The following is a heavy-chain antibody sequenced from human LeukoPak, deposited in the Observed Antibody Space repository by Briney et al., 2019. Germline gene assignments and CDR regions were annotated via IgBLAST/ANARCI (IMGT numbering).Heavy chain of an antibody. Sequence: GGSLRLSCAASGFTFSSYAMHWVRQAPGKGLEWVAVISYDGSNKYYADSVKGRFTISRDNSKNTLYLQMNSLRAEDTAVYYCAREEIAAAGSFDIWGQGTMVTVSS. CDR2: ISYDGSNK. V-gene: IGHV3-30*14. J-gene: IGHJ3*02. CDR1: GFTFSSYA. D-gene: IGHD6-13*01. CDR3: AREEIAAAGSFDI.